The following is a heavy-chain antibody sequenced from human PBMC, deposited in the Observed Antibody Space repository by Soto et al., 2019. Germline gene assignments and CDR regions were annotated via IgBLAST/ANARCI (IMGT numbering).Heavy chain of an antibody. CDR2: IYYSGST. Sequence: SETLSLTCTVSGGSISSYYWSWIRQPPGKGLEWIGYIYYSGSTNYNPSLKSRVTISVDTSKNQFSLKLSSVTAADTAVYYGARAASVAWLDYLCQGTLVTVSS. V-gene: IGHV4-59*12. CDR3: ARAASVAWLDY. CDR1: GGSISSYY. D-gene: IGHD3-3*01. J-gene: IGHJ4*02.